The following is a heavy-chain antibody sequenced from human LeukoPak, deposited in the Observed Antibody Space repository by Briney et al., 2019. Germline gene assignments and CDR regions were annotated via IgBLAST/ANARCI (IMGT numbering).Heavy chain of an antibody. Sequence: PGGSLRLSCAASGFTFSSYGMHWVRQAPGKGLEWVAFIRYDGSNKYYADSVKGRFTISRDNSKNTLYLQMNSLRAEDTAVYYCAKAITRGIAVAGVDYWGQGTLVTVSS. CDR1: GFTFSSYG. J-gene: IGHJ4*02. V-gene: IGHV3-30*02. D-gene: IGHD6-19*01. CDR3: AKAITRGIAVAGVDY. CDR2: IRYDGSNK.